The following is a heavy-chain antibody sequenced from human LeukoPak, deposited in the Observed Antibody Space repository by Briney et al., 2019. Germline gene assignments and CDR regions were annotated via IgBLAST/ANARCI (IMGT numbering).Heavy chain of an antibody. CDR1: GGSISSSSYY. J-gene: IGHJ5*02. CDR2: IYYSGST. V-gene: IGHV4-39*01. CDR3: ARLYYDFWSGPAYNWFDP. D-gene: IGHD3-3*01. Sequence: PSETLSLTCTVSGGSISSSSYYWGWIRQPPGKGLEWIGSIYYSGSTYYNPSLKSRVTISVDTSKNQFSLKLSSVTAADTAAYYCARLYYDFWSGPAYNWFDPWGQGALVTVSS.